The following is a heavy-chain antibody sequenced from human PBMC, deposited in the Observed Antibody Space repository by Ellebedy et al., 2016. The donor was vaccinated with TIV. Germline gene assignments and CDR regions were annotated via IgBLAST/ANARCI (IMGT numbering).Heavy chain of an antibody. CDR3: ARGIEPSGSSTSWFDP. D-gene: IGHD3-10*01. V-gene: IGHV1-8*02. CDR2: MNPNSGNT. CDR1: GYTFTSYG. J-gene: IGHJ5*02. Sequence: ASVRVSCKASGYTFTSYGISWVRQAPGQGLEWMGWMNPNSGNTGYAQKFQGRVTMTRNTSISTAYMELSSLRSEDTAVYYCARGIEPSGSSTSWFDPWGQGTLVTVSS.